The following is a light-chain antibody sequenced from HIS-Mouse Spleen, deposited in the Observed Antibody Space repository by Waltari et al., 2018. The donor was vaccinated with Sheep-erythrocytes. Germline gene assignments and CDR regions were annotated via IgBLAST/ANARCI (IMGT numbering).Light chain of an antibody. CDR3: ISYTSSSTVV. CDR1: SSDVGGYNY. J-gene: IGLJ2*01. V-gene: IGLV2-14*01. CDR2: EVS. Sequence: QSALTQPASVSGSPGQSITIFCTGTSSDVGGYNYVSWYQQHPGKAPKLLIYEVSNRPSGVANRFAGSKSGNTASLTISVLQAEDEADYYCISYTSSSTVVFGGGTKLTVL.